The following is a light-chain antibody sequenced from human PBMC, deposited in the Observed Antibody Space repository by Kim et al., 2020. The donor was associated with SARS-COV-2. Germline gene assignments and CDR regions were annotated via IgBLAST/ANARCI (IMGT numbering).Light chain of an antibody. CDR2: DVS. CDR3: QQYDTYPLT. Sequence: DIQMTQSPSTLSASVRARVTITCRASQSMSSRLAWYQRKPGKAPKILIYDVSTLEDGVPSRFSGSGSGTEFTLTISSLQPDDSATYYCQQYDTYPLTFGGGTKVEI. J-gene: IGKJ4*01. V-gene: IGKV1-5*01. CDR1: QSMSSR.